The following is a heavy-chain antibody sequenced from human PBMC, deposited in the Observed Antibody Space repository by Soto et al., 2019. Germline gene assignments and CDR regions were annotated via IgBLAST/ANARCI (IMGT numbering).Heavy chain of an antibody. D-gene: IGHD4-17*01. CDR3: ARESYGDYVGLVSPLDY. J-gene: IGHJ4*02. CDR2: IHYSGST. CDR1: GGSISSGDYY. Sequence: QVQLQESGPGLVKPSQTLSLTCAVSGGSISSGDYYWTWIRQPPGKGLEWIGYIHYSGSTNYNPSLKSRVTISVDTSKNQFSLKVRSVTAADTAVYYCARESYGDYVGLVSPLDYWGQGTLVTVSS. V-gene: IGHV4-30-4*01.